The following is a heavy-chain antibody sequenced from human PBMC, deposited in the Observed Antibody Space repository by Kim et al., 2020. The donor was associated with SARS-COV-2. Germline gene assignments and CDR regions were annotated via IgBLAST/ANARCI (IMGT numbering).Heavy chain of an antibody. V-gene: IGHV3-74*01. CDR3: LLINNHISDY. D-gene: IGHD3-16*01. Sequence: GGSLRLSCAASGFTFSNYWMHWVRRAPGKGPVWISGIKGDGTISIYAGSVKGRFTISRDNAKNTVFLQMNNLRAEDTALYYCLLINNHISDYWGHGTLVT. CDR1: GFTFSNYW. J-gene: IGHJ4*01. CDR2: IKGDGTIS.